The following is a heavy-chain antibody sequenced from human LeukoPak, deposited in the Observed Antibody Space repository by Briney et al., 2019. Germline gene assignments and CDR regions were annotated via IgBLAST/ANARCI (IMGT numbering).Heavy chain of an antibody. D-gene: IGHD3-22*01. CDR1: GYSFTSYW. V-gene: IGHV5-51*01. J-gene: IGHJ2*01. Sequence: PGESLKISCKGSGYSFTSYWIGWVRQMPGKGLEWMGIIYPGDSDTRYSPSFQGQVTISADKSISTAYLQWSSLKASDTAMYYCARLLDGGDDSSGYYYLGRYFDLWGRGTLVTVSS. CDR3: ARLLDGGDDSSGYYYLGRYFDL. CDR2: IYPGDSDT.